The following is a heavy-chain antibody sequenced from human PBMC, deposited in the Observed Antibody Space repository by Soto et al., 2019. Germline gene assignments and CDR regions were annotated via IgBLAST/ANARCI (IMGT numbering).Heavy chain of an antibody. Sequence: GGSLRLSCASSGFPFSSYAMSWVRQAPGKGLEWVSAISGSGGSTYYADSVKGRFTISRDNSKNTLYLQMNSLRAEDTAVYYCAIPVLRYFDWLSYPFGYWGQGTLVTVSS. CDR2: ISGSGGST. CDR3: AIPVLRYFDWLSYPFGY. V-gene: IGHV3-23*01. CDR1: GFPFSSYA. D-gene: IGHD3-9*01. J-gene: IGHJ4*02.